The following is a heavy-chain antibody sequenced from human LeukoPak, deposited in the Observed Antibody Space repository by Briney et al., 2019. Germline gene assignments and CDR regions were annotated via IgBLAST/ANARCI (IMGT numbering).Heavy chain of an antibody. D-gene: IGHD5-12*01. CDR3: AGSVATIYYYYYYYMDV. J-gene: IGHJ6*03. Sequence: PSETLSLTCTVSGGSISSHYWSWIRQPPGKGLEWIGYIYYSGSTNYNPSLKSRVTISVDTSKNQFSLKLSSVTAADTAVYYCAGSVATIYYYYYYYMDVWGKGTTVTVSS. V-gene: IGHV4-59*11. CDR1: GGSISSHY. CDR2: IYYSGST.